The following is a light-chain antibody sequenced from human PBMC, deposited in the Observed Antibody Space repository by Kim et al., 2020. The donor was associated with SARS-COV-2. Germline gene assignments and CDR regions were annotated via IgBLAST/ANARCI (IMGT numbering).Light chain of an antibody. J-gene: IGLJ2*01. CDR2: YDS. CDR1: SIGSKS. CDR3: QVWDSTTDHRLV. V-gene: IGLV3-21*04. Sequence: SYELTQPPSVSVAPGKTASVSCGGNSIGSKSVHWYQQKSGQAPVLVIYYDSDRPSGIPERFSGSNSGNTATLTISRVEAGDEADYYCQVWDSTTDHRLVF.